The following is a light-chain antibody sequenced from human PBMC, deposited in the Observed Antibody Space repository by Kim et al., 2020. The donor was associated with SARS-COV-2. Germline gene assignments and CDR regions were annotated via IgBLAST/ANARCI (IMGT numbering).Light chain of an antibody. CDR1: QSVLYSSNNKNY. Sequence: ATIKCKSSQSVLYSSNNKNYLAWYQQKPGQPPKLLIYWASTRESGVPDRFSGSGSGTDFSLTISSLQAEDVAVYYCQQYYSNPRTFGQGTKVDIK. V-gene: IGKV4-1*01. CDR2: WAS. CDR3: QQYYSNPRT. J-gene: IGKJ1*01.